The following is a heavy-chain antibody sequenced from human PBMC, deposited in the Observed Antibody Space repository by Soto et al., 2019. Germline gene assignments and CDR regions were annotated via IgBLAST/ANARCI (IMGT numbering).Heavy chain of an antibody. Sequence: QVQLVQSGAEVKKPGASVKVSCKASGYTFTSYYMHWVRQAPGQGLEWVGIINPSGGSTSYAQKFQGRVTMTRDTPTSTVYMELSSLRSEDTAVYYCARDPPTRGYSYGSNFDYWGQGTLVTVSS. V-gene: IGHV1-46*01. CDR3: ARDPPTRGYSYGSNFDY. CDR2: INPSGGST. CDR1: GYTFTSYY. D-gene: IGHD5-18*01. J-gene: IGHJ4*02.